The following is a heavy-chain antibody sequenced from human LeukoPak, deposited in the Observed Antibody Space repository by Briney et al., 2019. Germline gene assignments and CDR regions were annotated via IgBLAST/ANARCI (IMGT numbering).Heavy chain of an antibody. CDR2: IIPIFGTA. D-gene: IGHD1-26*01. J-gene: IGHJ3*02. CDR3: ARDRFPGATFTGWALDAFDI. Sequence: SVKVSCKASGGTFSSYAISWVRQAPGQGLEWMGGIIPIFGTANYAQKFQGRVTITADESTSTAYMELSRLRSDDTAVYYCARDRFPGATFTGWALDAFDIWGQGTMVTVSS. V-gene: IGHV1-69*13. CDR1: GGTFSSYA.